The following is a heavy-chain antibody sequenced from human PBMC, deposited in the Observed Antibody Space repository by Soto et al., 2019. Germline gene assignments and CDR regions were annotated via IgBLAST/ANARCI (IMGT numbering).Heavy chain of an antibody. V-gene: IGHV1-2*02. CDR2: INPNSGGT. CDR3: AREPATAKPEGVDF. D-gene: IGHD1-1*01. J-gene: IGHJ4*02. Sequence: ASVKVSCKDSGDTFSDYYIHWVRQAPGQGLEWMGWINPNSGGTKYAPKFQGGVTMTRDTSITPANMELSRLRSGDTAVYYCAREPATAKPEGVDFWGQGTLVTVSS. CDR1: GDTFSDYY.